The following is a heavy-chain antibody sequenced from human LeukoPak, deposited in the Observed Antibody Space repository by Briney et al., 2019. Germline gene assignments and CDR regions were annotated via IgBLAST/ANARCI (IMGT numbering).Heavy chain of an antibody. CDR2: INPNSGGT. Sequence: ASVKVSCKASGGTFSSYGFIWVRQAPGQGLEWMGWINPNSGGTNYAQKFQGRVTMTRDTSISTAYMELSRLRSDDTAVYYCARDSLWFGEPNAFDIWGQGTMVTVSS. J-gene: IGHJ3*02. CDR3: ARDSLWFGEPNAFDI. CDR1: GGTFSSYG. V-gene: IGHV1-2*02. D-gene: IGHD3-10*01.